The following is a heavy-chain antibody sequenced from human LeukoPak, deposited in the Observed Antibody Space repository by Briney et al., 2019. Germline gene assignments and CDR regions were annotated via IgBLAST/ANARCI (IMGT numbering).Heavy chain of an antibody. CDR1: GYTFTGYY. V-gene: IGHV1-2*02. D-gene: IGHD3-9*01. CDR3: ARSPDILTGEKFDY. J-gene: IGHJ4*02. CDR2: MNHKSGGT. Sequence: ASVKVSCKASGYTFTGYYVHWVRQAPGQGLEWMGWMNHKSGGTNYAQKFEARVTMNRDTSISTAYMELSRLRFDDTAVYYCARSPDILTGEKFDYWGQGTLVTVSS.